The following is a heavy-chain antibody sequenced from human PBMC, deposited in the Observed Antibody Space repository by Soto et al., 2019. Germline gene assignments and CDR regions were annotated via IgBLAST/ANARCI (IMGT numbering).Heavy chain of an antibody. CDR1: GYTFTNFG. V-gene: IGHV1-18*01. D-gene: IGHD6-19*01. CDR2: ISTYNGHT. CDR3: ARDWGQQWLAYGLDV. J-gene: IGHJ6*02. Sequence: QVQLVQSGAEVKKLGASVKVSCKASGYTFTNFGISWVRQAPGQGLEWMGWISTYNGHTTSAQQLQGRLTMTTDTSTSIASMELRSLRSDDAAVYFCARDWGQQWLAYGLDVWGQGTTVTVSS.